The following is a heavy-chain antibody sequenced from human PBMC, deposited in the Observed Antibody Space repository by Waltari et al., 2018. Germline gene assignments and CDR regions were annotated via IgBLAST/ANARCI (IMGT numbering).Heavy chain of an antibody. J-gene: IGHJ4*02. CDR3: ARDLIESYYDSSGYYRPIGY. CDR1: GGYISSGGYY. V-gene: IGHV4-31*03. CDR2: IYYSWST. D-gene: IGHD3-22*01. Sequence: QVQLQESGPGLVKPSQTLSLTCTVSGGYISSGGYYLSWYLQHPGKALEWIGYIYYSWSTYYNPALKSRVTISVDTSKNQFSLKLSSVTAADTAVYYCARDLIESYYDSSGYYRPIGYWGQGTLVTVSS.